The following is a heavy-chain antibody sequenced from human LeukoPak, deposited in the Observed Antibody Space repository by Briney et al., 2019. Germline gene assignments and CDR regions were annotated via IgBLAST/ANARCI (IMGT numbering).Heavy chain of an antibody. CDR1: GGSISSGGYY. Sequence: SETLSLTCTVSGGSISSGGYYWSWIRQHPGKGLEWIGYIYYSGSTYYSPSLKSRVTISVDTSKNQFSLKLSSVTAADTAVYYCARDLGGSYPHPFDYWGQGTLVTVSS. CDR3: ARDLGGSYPHPFDY. V-gene: IGHV4-31*03. D-gene: IGHD1-26*01. CDR2: IYYSGST. J-gene: IGHJ4*02.